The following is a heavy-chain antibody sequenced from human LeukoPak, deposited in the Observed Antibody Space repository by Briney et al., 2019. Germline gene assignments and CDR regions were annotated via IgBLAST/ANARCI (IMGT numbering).Heavy chain of an antibody. J-gene: IGHJ4*02. D-gene: IGHD3-22*01. Sequence: SETLSLTCTVSGASISSGGYYWSWIRQPAGKGLEWIGRIYASGKTNYNPSLKSRVTISVDTSNNQFSLNLSSVTAADTAVYYCARAYDTSGYSRGFDYWGQGTLVTVSS. CDR2: IYASGKT. V-gene: IGHV4-61*02. CDR1: GASISSGGYY. CDR3: ARAYDTSGYSRGFDY.